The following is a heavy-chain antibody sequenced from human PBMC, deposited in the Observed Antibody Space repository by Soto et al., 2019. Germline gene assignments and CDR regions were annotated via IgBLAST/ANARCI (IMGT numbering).Heavy chain of an antibody. D-gene: IGHD6-19*01. V-gene: IGHV4-39*01. Sequence: SETLSLTCTVSGGSISSSSYYWGWIRQPPGKGLEWIGSIYYSGSTYYNPSLKSRVTISVDTSKNQFSLKLSSVTAADTAVYYCARHHCEYSGYGPPSSGWYFISWFDPWGQGTLVTVSS. CDR3: ARHHCEYSGYGPPSSGWYFISWFDP. CDR2: IYYSGST. CDR1: GGSISSSSYY. J-gene: IGHJ5*02.